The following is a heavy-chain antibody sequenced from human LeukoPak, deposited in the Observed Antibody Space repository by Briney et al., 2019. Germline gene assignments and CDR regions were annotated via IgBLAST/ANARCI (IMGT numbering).Heavy chain of an antibody. CDR3: ASSEWIQLWRYDY. V-gene: IGHV3-7*01. J-gene: IGHJ4*02. D-gene: IGHD5-18*01. Sequence: PGGSLRLSCAASGFTFSSYWMSWVRQAPGKGLEWVANIKQDGSEKYHVDSVKGRFTISRDNAKNSLYLQMNSLRAEDTAVYYCASSEWIQLWRYDYWGQGTLVTVSS. CDR2: IKQDGSEK. CDR1: GFTFSSYW.